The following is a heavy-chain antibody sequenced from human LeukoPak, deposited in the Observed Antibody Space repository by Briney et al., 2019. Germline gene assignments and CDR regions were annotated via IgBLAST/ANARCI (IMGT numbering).Heavy chain of an antibody. CDR1: GYTFTSYA. V-gene: IGHV1-3*01. J-gene: IGHJ3*02. CDR2: INAGNGNT. Sequence: ASVKVSCMASGYTFTSYAMHWVRQAPGQRLEWMGWINAGNGNTKYSQKFQGRVTITRDTSASTAYMELSSLRSEDTAVYYCARDPRDTAMVDDAFDIWGQGTMVTVSS. CDR3: ARDPRDTAMVDDAFDI. D-gene: IGHD5-18*01.